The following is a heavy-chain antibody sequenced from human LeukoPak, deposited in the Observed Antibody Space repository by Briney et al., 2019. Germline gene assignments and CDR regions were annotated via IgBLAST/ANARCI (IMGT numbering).Heavy chain of an antibody. CDR1: GFTFSSYS. J-gene: IGHJ4*02. V-gene: IGHV3-74*01. Sequence: GGSLRLSCAASGFTFSSYSMNWVRQAPGKGLVWVPRINPVASITNYADSVKGRFTVSRDNSKNTLYLQMNSLRAEDTAVYYCARVSGQGMNEYYHLWGQGTLVTVSS. CDR2: INPVASIT. CDR3: ARVSGQGMNEYYHL. D-gene: IGHD2-2*01.